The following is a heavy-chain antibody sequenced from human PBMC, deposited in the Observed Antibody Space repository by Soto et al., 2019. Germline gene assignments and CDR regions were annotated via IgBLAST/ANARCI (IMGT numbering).Heavy chain of an antibody. D-gene: IGHD2-2*01. J-gene: IGHJ4*02. CDR2: IYYSGST. CDR3: ATASGYCSSTSCYVGSDFDY. V-gene: IGHV4-31*03. Sequence: SETLSLTCTVSGGSISSGGYYWSWIRQHPGKGLEWIGYIYYSGSTYYNPSLKSRVTISVDTSKNQFSLKLSSVTAADTAVYYCATASGYCSSTSCYVGSDFDYWGQGTLVTVS. CDR1: GGSISSGGYY.